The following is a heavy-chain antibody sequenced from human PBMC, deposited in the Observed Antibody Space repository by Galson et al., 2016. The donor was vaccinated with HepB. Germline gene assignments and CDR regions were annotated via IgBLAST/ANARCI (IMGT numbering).Heavy chain of an antibody. V-gene: IGHV1-69*01. CDR1: GDTFSSYA. Sequence: VSCKASGDTFSSYAISWVRQAPGQGLEWMGGIIPIFGTTNYAQKFQGRVTITADESTSTAYMELSSLRSEDTAVYYCARDPGVAAAGHYNGLDVWGQRTTVTVSS. D-gene: IGHD6-13*01. CDR3: ARDPGVAAAGHYNGLDV. CDR2: IIPIFGTT. J-gene: IGHJ6*02.